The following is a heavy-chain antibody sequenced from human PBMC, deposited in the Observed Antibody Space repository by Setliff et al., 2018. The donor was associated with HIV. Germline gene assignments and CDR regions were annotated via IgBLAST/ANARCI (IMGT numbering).Heavy chain of an antibody. Sequence: GGSLRLSCAASGFTFNNAWMSWGRQAPGKGLEWIGRIKSKTDGGTTDYAAPVKGRFTISRDDSKNTLYLQMNSLKTEDTAVYYCAKTQTVITVYGPFDSWGQGTPVTVSS. V-gene: IGHV3-15*01. J-gene: IGHJ4*02. CDR1: GFTFNNAW. CDR3: AKTQTVITVYGPFDS. CDR2: IKSKTDGGTT. D-gene: IGHD4-4*01.